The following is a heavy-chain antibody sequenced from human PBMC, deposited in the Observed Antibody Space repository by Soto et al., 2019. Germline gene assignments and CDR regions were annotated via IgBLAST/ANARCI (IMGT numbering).Heavy chain of an antibody. D-gene: IGHD3-10*01. CDR3: ARGWFGPDV. CDR2: IDNAGTDS. J-gene: IGHJ6*04. V-gene: IGHV3-74*01. Sequence: EVQLVESGGGLVQPGGSLRLSCAASGFTLSGRSMHWVRQAPGKGLVWVSGIDNAGTDSTYADSVKGRFTSSGDNAKNMRYLQMNSLRVEDTAVYYCARGWFGPDVWGKGTTVTVSS. CDR1: GFTLSGRS.